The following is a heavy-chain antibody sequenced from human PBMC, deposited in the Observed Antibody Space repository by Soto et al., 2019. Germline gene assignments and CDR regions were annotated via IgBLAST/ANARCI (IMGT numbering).Heavy chain of an antibody. CDR1: GGSFSGYY. Sequence: PETLPLTCAVYGGSFSGYYWRWIRQPPGKELDWIGEINHSGSTNYNPSLKSRVTISVDTSKNQFSLKLSSVTAADTAVYYCARSGRVSISAANWFDTWGQGNQVTGPS. D-gene: IGHD4-4*01. CDR3: ARSGRVSISAANWFDT. J-gene: IGHJ5*02. V-gene: IGHV4-34*01. CDR2: INHSGST.